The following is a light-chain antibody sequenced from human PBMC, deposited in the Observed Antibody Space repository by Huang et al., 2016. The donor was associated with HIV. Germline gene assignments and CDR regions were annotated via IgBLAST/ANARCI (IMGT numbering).Light chain of an antibody. CDR1: QSVGNY. J-gene: IGKJ4*01. V-gene: IGKV3-11*01. CDR3: QQRSSGVT. Sequence: IVLTQSPATLSWYPGERVTLSCRASQSVGNYIAWYQQHPGQSPKLLIYDTSTRATGTPVRFSGSGSRTDFTLTISSLESEDFAVYYCQQRSSGVTFGGGTKV. CDR2: DTS.